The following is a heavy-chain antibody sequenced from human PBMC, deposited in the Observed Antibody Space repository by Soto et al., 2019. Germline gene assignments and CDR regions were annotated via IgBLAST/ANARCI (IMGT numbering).Heavy chain of an antibody. J-gene: IGHJ5*02. V-gene: IGHV3-23*01. CDR1: GFTFSSYA. CDR2: ISGSGGST. CDR3: ARVPTPSKYGSGSYSPYNWFDP. D-gene: IGHD3-10*01. Sequence: PGGSLRLSCAASGFTFSSYAMSWVRQAPGKGLEWVSAISGSGGSTYYADSVKGRFTISRDNSKNTLYLQMNSLRAEDTAVYYCARVPTPSKYGSGSYSPYNWFDPWGQGTLVTFSS.